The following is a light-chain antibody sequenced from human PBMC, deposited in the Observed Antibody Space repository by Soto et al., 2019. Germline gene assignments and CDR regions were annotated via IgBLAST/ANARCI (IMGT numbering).Light chain of an antibody. CDR2: WAS. Sequence: DIALTQSPDSLALSLGEKATMNCKSSQSVLYSSYNKSYLAWYQVKPGRPPKLLFSWASTRESGVPDRVSGSGSGTDFTLTISSLQAEDVVVYYCQQYYSTLITFGQGTRLDIK. CDR3: QQYYSTLIT. CDR1: QSVLYSSYNKSY. V-gene: IGKV4-1*01. J-gene: IGKJ5*01.